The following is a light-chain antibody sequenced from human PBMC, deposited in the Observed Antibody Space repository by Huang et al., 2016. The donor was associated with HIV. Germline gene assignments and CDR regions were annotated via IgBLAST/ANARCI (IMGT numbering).Light chain of an antibody. CDR2: GAS. Sequence: EIVLTQSPGTLSLSPGERGTLSCRASQSVSSSYLAWYQQKPGQAPRLLIYGASSRATCIPDRFSGSGSGTDFTLTISRLEPEDFAVYYCQQAGTFGQGTKVEIK. CDR3: QQAGT. CDR1: QSVSSSY. V-gene: IGKV3-20*01. J-gene: IGKJ1*01.